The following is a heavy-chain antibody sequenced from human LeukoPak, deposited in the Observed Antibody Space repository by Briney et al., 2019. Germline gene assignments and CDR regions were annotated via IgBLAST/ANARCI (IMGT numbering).Heavy chain of an antibody. V-gene: IGHV3-43*02. CDR1: GFTFDDYA. D-gene: IGHD1-1*01. Sequence: GGSLRLSCAASGFTFDDYAMHWVRQAPGKGLEWVSLISGDGGSTYYADSVKGRFTISRDNSKNTLYLQMNSLRAEDTAVYYCAKDVTTGTLALDYWGQGTLVTVSS. CDR3: AKDVTTGTLALDY. CDR2: ISGDGGST. J-gene: IGHJ4*02.